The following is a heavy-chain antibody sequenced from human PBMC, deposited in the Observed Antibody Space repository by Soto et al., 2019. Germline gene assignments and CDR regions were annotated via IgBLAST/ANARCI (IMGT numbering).Heavy chain of an antibody. D-gene: IGHD2-15*01. CDR3: ARSIVTPSVMFDH. CDR1: AGSVNTGANP. Sequence: PSETLSLTCAVSAGSVNTGANPGSWIRQTPGKGLEWLAYIYRTGHTIYNPSLNSRATISLDEPNNQFSLHLTSVTAADTAVYYCARSIVTPSVMFDHWGQGLLVT. J-gene: IGHJ5*02. CDR2: IYRTGHT. V-gene: IGHV4-30-2*01.